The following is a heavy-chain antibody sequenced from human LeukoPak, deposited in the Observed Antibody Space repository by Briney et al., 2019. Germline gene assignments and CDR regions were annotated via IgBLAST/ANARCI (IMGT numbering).Heavy chain of an antibody. D-gene: IGHD3-22*01. V-gene: IGHV4-34*01. CDR3: ARTPYYYDSSGYYTTALAFDI. CDR1: GGSFSGYY. Sequence: PSETLSLTCAVYGGSFSGYYWSWIRQPPGKGLEWIGEINHSGSTNYNPSLKSRVTISVDTSKNQFSLKLSSVTAADTAVYYCARTPYYYDSSGYYTTALAFDIWGQGTMVTVSS. J-gene: IGHJ3*02. CDR2: INHSGST.